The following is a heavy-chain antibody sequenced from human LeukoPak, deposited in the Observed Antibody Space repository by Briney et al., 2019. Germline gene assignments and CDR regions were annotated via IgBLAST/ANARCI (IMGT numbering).Heavy chain of an antibody. CDR2: LYPDGSAT. CDR1: GYTFNNYW. CDR3: VRQGLQSGTYPAY. J-gene: IGHJ4*02. Sequence: GESLRISCKASGYTFNNYWIGWVRQMPGRGLEWMGMLYPDGSATTYHPSFEGRVTISADKSVTTAYLEWNSLKASDTALYYCVRQGLQSGTYPAYWGPGTLVTVSS. V-gene: IGHV5-51*01. D-gene: IGHD1-26*01.